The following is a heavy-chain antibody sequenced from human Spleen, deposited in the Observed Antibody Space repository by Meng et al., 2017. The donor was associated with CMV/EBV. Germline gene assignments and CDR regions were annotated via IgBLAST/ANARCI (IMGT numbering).Heavy chain of an antibody. J-gene: IGHJ4*02. Sequence: SETLSLTCTVSGYSISSGHYWGWLRQPPGKGLELIGSIYHSGSTYYNPSLKSRVTISVDTSKNQFSLKLSSVTAADTAVYYCASGITGTPGVGYFDYWGQGTLVTVSS. CDR2: IYHSGST. CDR3: ASGITGTPGVGYFDY. V-gene: IGHV4-38-2*02. D-gene: IGHD1-7*01. CDR1: GYSISSGHY.